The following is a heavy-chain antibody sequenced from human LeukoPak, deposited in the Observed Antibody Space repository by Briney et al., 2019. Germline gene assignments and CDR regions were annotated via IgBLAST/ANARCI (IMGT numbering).Heavy chain of an antibody. CDR3: AKAVAGLFDY. CDR2: ISYDTNIK. CDR1: GFTFRSYG. J-gene: IGHJ4*02. D-gene: IGHD6-19*01. V-gene: IGHV3-30*18. Sequence: GGSLRLSCAASGFTFRSYGMHWVRQAPGKGLEWVAVISYDTNIKSYADSVKGRFTISRDNSKNTLYLQMNSVRAEDTAVYYCAKAVAGLFDYWGQGTLVTVSS.